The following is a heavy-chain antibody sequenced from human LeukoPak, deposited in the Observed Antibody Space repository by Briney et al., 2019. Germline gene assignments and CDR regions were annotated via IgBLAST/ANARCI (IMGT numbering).Heavy chain of an antibody. CDR2: IYSGGST. CDR1: GFTFSSYA. J-gene: IGHJ4*02. Sequence: GGSLRLSCAASGFTFSSYAMSWVRQAPGKGLEWVSVIYSGGSTYYADSVKGRFTISRDNSKNTLYLQMNSLRAEDTAVYYCARGGRPKFWSGYFYWGQGTLVTVSS. CDR3: ARGGRPKFWSGYFY. D-gene: IGHD3-3*01. V-gene: IGHV3-53*01.